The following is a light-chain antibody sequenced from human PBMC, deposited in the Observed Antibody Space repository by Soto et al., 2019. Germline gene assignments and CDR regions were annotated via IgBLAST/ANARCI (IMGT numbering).Light chain of an antibody. CDR1: QSVGSN. CDR3: QQYNNWPPWT. J-gene: IGKJ1*01. V-gene: IGKV3D-15*01. CDR2: GAS. Sequence: VVMTQSPATLSVSPGERATLSCRASQSVGSNLAWYQQKPGQAPRLLISGASTRATGIPARFSGSGSGTEFTLTISSLQSEDFAVYYCQQYNNWPPWTFGHGTKVEIK.